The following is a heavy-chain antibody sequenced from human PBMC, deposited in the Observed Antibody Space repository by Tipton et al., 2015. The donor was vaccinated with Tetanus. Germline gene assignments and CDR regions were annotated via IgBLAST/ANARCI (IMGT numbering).Heavy chain of an antibody. CDR3: ARHGSIGARQNRFDA. CDR2: IFPSDSET. V-gene: IGHV5-51*01. D-gene: IGHD6-6*01. CDR1: GYIFATNW. Sequence: QLVQSGPEVKKPGESLKISCKASGYIFATNWIGWVRQMPGKGLEYMGIIFPSDSETRYNPTFRGQVTMSVDKATNTAYLQWSSLVASDSAVYYCARHGSIGARQNRFDAWGQGTPVTVSS. J-gene: IGHJ5*02.